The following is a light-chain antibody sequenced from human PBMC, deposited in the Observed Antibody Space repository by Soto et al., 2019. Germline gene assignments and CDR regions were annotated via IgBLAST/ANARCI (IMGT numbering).Light chain of an antibody. CDR1: SSDVGDNY. J-gene: IGLJ1*01. CDR2: GNN. V-gene: IGLV2-8*01. CDR3: QSYDSSLSGSV. Sequence: QSVLTQPPSASGSPGQSVTISCTGTSSDVGDNYVSWYQQHLGKAPKLIIYGNNNRPSGVPDRFSGSKSGTSASLAITGLQAEDEADYYCQSYDSSLSGSVFGTGTKLTVL.